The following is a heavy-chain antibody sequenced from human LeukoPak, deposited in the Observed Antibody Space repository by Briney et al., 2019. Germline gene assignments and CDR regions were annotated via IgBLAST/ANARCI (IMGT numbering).Heavy chain of an antibody. Sequence: SETLSLTCTVSGYSISSGYLWGWIRQPPGKGLEWIGSIDGSGSSYYNPSLKSRVIISVDTSRNQFSLKMTSVTAADTAVYYCARETRNYYDSTGYYLIDYWGQGTLVTVSS. CDR2: IDGSGSS. V-gene: IGHV4-38-2*02. J-gene: IGHJ4*02. CDR1: GYSISSGYL. CDR3: ARETRNYYDSTGYYLIDY. D-gene: IGHD3-22*01.